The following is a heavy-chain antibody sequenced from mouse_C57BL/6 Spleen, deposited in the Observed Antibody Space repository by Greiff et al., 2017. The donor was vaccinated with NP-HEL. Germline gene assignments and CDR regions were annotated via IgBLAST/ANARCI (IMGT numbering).Heavy chain of an antibody. CDR3: ARTDYGYAMDY. Sequence: QVQLKESGAELAKPGASVKLSCKASGYTFTSYWMHWVKQRPGQGLEWIGYINPSSGYTKYNQKFKDKATLTADKSCSTAYMQLSSLTYEDSAVYYCARTDYGYAMDYWGQGTSVTVSS. CDR1: GYTFTSYW. V-gene: IGHV1-7*01. CDR2: INPSSGYT. D-gene: IGHD1-1*01. J-gene: IGHJ4*01.